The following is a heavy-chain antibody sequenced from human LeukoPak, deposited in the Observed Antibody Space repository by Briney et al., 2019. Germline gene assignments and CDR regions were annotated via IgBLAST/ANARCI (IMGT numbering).Heavy chain of an antibody. CDR2: IYDSGST. Sequence: SETLSLTCTVSGVSISSYYWSWIRQPPGKGLEWIGYIYDSGSTNYNPSLKSRVTISVDTSKNQFSLKLSSVTAADTAVYYCARVGGGNGYWGQGTLVTVSS. CDR3: ARVGGGNGY. D-gene: IGHD4-23*01. J-gene: IGHJ4*02. V-gene: IGHV4-59*01. CDR1: GVSISSYY.